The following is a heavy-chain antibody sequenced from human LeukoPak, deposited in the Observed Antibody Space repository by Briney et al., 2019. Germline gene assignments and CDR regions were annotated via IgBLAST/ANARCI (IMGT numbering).Heavy chain of an antibody. D-gene: IGHD6-6*01. CDR3: ARESFAARWD. CDR1: GFTFGDYA. V-gene: IGHV3-7*01. CDR2: IKQDGSQK. Sequence: PGGSLRLSCTASGFTFGDYAMSWVRQAPGKGLEWVANIKQDGSQKSYVDSVKGRFTISRDNANNLLYLQMNSLRAEDTAVYYCARESFAARWDWGQGTLVTVSS. J-gene: IGHJ4*02.